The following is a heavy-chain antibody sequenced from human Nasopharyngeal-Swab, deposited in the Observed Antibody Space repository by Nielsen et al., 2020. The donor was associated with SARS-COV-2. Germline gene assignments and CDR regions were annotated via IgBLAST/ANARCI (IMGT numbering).Heavy chain of an antibody. J-gene: IGHJ4*02. V-gene: IGHV1-46*02. CDR1: EYTINNYY. D-gene: IGHD3-10*01. Sequence: ASVKVSCKASEYTINNYYIHWVRQSPGQGLEWMGIMIPGGGGTNYAQNFQGRVTMTRDTSISTAYMELTSLRSEDTAVYYCVHGGDYWGQGTPVTVSS. CDR2: MIPGGGGT. CDR3: VHGGDY.